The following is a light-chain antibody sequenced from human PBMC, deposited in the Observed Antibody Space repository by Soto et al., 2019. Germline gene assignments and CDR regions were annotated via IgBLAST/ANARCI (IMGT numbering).Light chain of an antibody. Sequence: EIVLTQSPATLSLSPGERATLSCRASQSVSSYLAWYQQKPGQAPRLLIYDASNRATGIPARFSGSGSGTDVTLTISSLEPEDFAVYYWQQRSNWPPLTCGGGTKVEIK. J-gene: IGKJ4*01. CDR1: QSVSSY. CDR2: DAS. V-gene: IGKV3-11*01. CDR3: QQRSNWPPLT.